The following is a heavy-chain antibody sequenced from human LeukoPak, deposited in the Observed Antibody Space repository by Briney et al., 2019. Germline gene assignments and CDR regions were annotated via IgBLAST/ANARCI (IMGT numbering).Heavy chain of an antibody. V-gene: IGHV3-7*01. CDR2: IKQDGREK. CDR3: AREIGVYYGSGSYYNWFDY. J-gene: IGHJ4*02. CDR1: GFTFSSYW. D-gene: IGHD3-10*01. Sequence: GGSLRLSCAASGFTFSSYWMSWVRQAPGKGLEWVANIKQDGREKYYVDSVKGRFTISRDNAKNSLYLQMNSLRAEDTAVYYCAREIGVYYGSGSYYNWFDYWGQGTLVTVSS.